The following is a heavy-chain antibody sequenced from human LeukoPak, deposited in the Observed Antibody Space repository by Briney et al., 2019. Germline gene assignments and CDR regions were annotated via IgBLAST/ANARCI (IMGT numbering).Heavy chain of an antibody. Sequence: GASVKVSCKASGYTFTSYYMHWVRQAPGQGLEWMGIINPSGGSTSYAQKFQGRVTMTRDTSTSTVYMELSSLRSEDTAVYYCAREGGMYSSSWYGGGESWFDPWGQGTLVTVSS. J-gene: IGHJ5*02. D-gene: IGHD6-13*01. V-gene: IGHV1-46*01. CDR2: INPSGGST. CDR1: GYTFTSYY. CDR3: AREGGMYSSSWYGGGESWFDP.